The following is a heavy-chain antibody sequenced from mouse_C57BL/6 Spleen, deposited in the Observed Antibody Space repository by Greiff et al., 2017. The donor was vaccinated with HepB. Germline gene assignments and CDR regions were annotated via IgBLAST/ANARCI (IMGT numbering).Heavy chain of an antibody. CDR2: ISSGGSYT. CDR1: GFTFSSYG. Sequence: EVQLVESGGDLVKPGGSLKLSCAASGFTFSSYGMSCVRQTPDKRLEWVATISSGGSYTYYPDSVKGRFTISRDNAKNTLYLQMRSLKSEDTAMYYCARHELTGPFDYWGQGTTLTVSS. V-gene: IGHV5-6*01. D-gene: IGHD4-1*01. J-gene: IGHJ2*01. CDR3: ARHELTGPFDY.